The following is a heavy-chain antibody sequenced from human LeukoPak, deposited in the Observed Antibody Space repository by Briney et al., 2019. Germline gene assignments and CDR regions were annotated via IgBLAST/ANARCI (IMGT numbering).Heavy chain of an antibody. D-gene: IGHD3-9*01. J-gene: IGHJ3*02. CDR3: ARRYFDWFLGAGGSLDI. Sequence: PGGSLRLSCAGSGFTFRSYWMHWVRQAPGKGLEGVANIKQDGSEKYYVDSVKGQFTISRDNANDSVYLQMNSLRAEDTAVYYCARRYFDWFLGAGGSLDIWGQGTMVTVSS. CDR2: IKQDGSEK. CDR1: GFTFRSYW. V-gene: IGHV3-7*01.